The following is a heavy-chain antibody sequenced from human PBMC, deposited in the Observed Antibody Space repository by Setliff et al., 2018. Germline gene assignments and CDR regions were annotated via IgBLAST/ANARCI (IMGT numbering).Heavy chain of an antibody. Sequence: SETLSLTCTVSGGSISSGSYYWSWIRQPAGKGLEWIGRIYTSGSTNYNPSLKSRVTISVDTSKNQFSLKLSSVTAADTAVYYCARDNVDTAMGLSYYYYYYMDVWGKGTTVTVSS. CDR3: ARDNVDTAMGLSYYYYYYMDV. V-gene: IGHV4-61*02. CDR1: GGSISSGSYY. J-gene: IGHJ6*03. D-gene: IGHD5-18*01. CDR2: IYTSGST.